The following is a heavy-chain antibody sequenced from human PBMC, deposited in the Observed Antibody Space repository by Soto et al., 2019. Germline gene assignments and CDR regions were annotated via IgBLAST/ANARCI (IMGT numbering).Heavy chain of an antibody. CDR3: AIDRITIFGVAEEYYYGMDV. CDR1: GGTFSSYA. V-gene: IGHV1-69*13. J-gene: IGHJ6*02. CDR2: IIPIFGTA. D-gene: IGHD3-3*01. Sequence: ASVKVSCKASGGTFSSYAISWVRQAPGQGLEWMGGIIPIFGTANYAQKFQGRVTITADESTSTAYMGLSSLRSEDTAVYYCAIDRITIFGVAEEYYYGMDVWGQGTTVTVSS.